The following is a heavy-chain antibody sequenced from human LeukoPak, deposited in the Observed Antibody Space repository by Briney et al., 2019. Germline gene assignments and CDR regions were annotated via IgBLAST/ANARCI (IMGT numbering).Heavy chain of an antibody. J-gene: IGHJ4*02. Sequence: GSLRLSCAASGFIVITNDMTWVRQAPGKGLEWVSVLYSDGNTKYADSVQGRFTISRDNSKNTLYLEMNSLSPDDTAVYYCARGVEPLAANTLAYWGQGTLVTVSS. D-gene: IGHD1-14*01. CDR1: GFIVITND. CDR2: LYSDGNT. V-gene: IGHV3-53*01. CDR3: ARGVEPLAANTLAY.